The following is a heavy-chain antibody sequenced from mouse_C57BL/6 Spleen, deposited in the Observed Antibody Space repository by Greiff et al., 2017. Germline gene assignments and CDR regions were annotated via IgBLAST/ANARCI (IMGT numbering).Heavy chain of an antibody. CDR1: GYTFTSYW. CDR2: ICPGSGST. D-gene: IGHD4-1*01. V-gene: IGHV1-55*01. Sequence: VQLQQPGAGLVKPGASVKMSCTASGYTFTSYWITWVKQRPGQGLEWIGDICPGSGSTNYNEKFKGKATLTVDTSSSTADMRLSSLTTEDSAVDYCAREGELGDAMDYWGQGTSVTVSS. CDR3: AREGELGDAMDY. J-gene: IGHJ4*01.